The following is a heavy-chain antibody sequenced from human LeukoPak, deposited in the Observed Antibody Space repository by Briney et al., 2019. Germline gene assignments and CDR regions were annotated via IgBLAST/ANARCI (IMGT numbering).Heavy chain of an antibody. CDR3: ARGSYYGSGSFRSVYYFDY. CDR2: IGTAGDT. Sequence: GGSLRLSCAASGFTFSSYDMHWVRQATGKGLEWVSAIGTAGDTYYPGSVKGRFTISRENAKNSLYLQVNSLRAGDTAVYYCARGSYYGSGSFRSVYYFDYWGQGTLVTVSS. J-gene: IGHJ4*02. CDR1: GFTFSSYD. V-gene: IGHV3-13*01. D-gene: IGHD3-10*01.